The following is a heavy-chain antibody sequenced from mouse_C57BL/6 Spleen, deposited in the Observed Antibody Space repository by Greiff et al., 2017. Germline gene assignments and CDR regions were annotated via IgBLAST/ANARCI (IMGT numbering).Heavy chain of an antibody. Sequence: VQLQQSGAELVRPGTSVKVSCKASGYAFTNYLIEWVKQRPGQGLEWIGVINPGSGGTNYNVKFKGKATLTADKSSSTAYMQLSSLTSEDSAVYFCAGSYYDYSWFAYWGQGTLVTVSA. CDR1: GYAFTNYL. J-gene: IGHJ3*01. CDR3: AGSYYDYSWFAY. CDR2: INPGSGGT. V-gene: IGHV1-54*01. D-gene: IGHD2-4*01.